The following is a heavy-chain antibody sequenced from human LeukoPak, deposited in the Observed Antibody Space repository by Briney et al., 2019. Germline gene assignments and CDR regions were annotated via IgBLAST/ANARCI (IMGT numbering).Heavy chain of an antibody. J-gene: IGHJ6*02. CDR2: INPNSGGT. CDR3: ARDSFRITMIVVVPGYYGMDV. Sequence: ASVKVSCKASGHTFTGYYMHWVRQAPGQGLEWMGWINPNSGGTNYAQKFQGRVTMTRDTSISTAYMELSRLRSDDTAVYYCARDSFRITMIVVVPGYYGMDVWGQGTTVTVSS. CDR1: GHTFTGYY. D-gene: IGHD3-22*01. V-gene: IGHV1-2*02.